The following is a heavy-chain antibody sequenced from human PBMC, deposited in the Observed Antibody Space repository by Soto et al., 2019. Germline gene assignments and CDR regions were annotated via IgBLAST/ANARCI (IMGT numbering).Heavy chain of an antibody. Sequence: QVQLQESGPGLVKPSGTLSLTCAVSGGSISSSNWWSWVRQPPGKGLEWIGEIYHSGSTNYNPSLKIRVTISVDKSKNQFSLKLSSVTAADTAVYYCARMALEQQLVRMDYGMDVWGQGTTVTVSS. CDR2: IYHSGST. CDR1: GGSISSSNW. J-gene: IGHJ6*02. CDR3: ARMALEQQLVRMDYGMDV. V-gene: IGHV4-4*02. D-gene: IGHD6-13*01.